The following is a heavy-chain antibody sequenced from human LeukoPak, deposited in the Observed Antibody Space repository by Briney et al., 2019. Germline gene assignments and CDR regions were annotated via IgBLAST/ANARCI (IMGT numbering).Heavy chain of an antibody. CDR3: AKDKGPRGILFDY. D-gene: IGHD3-16*01. CDR2: ISGSGGST. J-gene: IGHJ4*02. CDR1: GFTFSSYA. V-gene: IGHV3-23*01. Sequence: GGSLRLSCAASGFTFSSYAMSWVRQAPGKGLERVSAISGSGGSTYYADSVKGRFTISRDNSKNTLYLQMNSLRAEDTAVYYCAKDKGPRGILFDYWGQGTLVTVSS.